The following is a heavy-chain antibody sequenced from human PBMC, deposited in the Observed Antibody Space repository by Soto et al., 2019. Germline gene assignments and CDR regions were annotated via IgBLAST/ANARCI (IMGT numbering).Heavy chain of an antibody. J-gene: IGHJ4*02. CDR2: IYYTGSA. Sequence: SEALSRSCTGSGSAIITYYCVWIRQPPGKGLEWIGYIYYTGSANYNPSLDSRVTISVDTSKNQFSLKLSAVTAADTAVYYCVRDSPPRWSGTDPPYWGQGILVTVSS. D-gene: IGHD3-3*01. CDR3: VRDSPPRWSGTDPPY. CDR1: GSAIITYY. V-gene: IGHV4-59*13.